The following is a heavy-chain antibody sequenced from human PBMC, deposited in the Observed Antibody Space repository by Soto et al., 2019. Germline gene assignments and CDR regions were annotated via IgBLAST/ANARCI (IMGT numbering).Heavy chain of an antibody. CDR3: ARDGTLYDSSAYYYLY. CDR1: GGTFSRYT. V-gene: IGHV1-69*13. CDR2: ITPMFGTP. J-gene: IGHJ4*02. D-gene: IGHD3-22*01. Sequence: SVKVSCKASGGTFSRYTITWLRQAPGQGLEWMGGITPMFGTPNYAQKFQGRVTITADESTSTAYMELSSLRSEDTAMYYCARDGTLYDSSAYYYLYWGQGTLVTVSS.